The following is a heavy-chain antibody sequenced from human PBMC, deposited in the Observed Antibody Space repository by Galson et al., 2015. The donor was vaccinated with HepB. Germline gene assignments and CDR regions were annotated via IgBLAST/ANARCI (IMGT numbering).Heavy chain of an antibody. CDR2: VSGSGGST. CDR3: AKDPLYYYYMDV. J-gene: IGHJ6*03. Sequence: SLRLSCAASGFTFRSYSMNWIRQAPGKGLEWVSAVSGSGGSTYYADSVKGRFTISRDNSKNTLYLQMNSLRAEDTAVYYRAKDPLYYYYMDVWGKGTTVTVSS. V-gene: IGHV3-23*01. CDR1: GFTFRSYS.